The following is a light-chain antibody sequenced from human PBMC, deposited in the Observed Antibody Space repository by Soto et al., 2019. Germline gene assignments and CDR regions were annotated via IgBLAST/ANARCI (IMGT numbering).Light chain of an antibody. J-gene: IGLJ1*01. CDR1: SGHSSYA. Sequence: QPVLTQSPSAAASLGASGKLTCTLSSGHSSYASAWHQQQPENGPRYLMKLNSDGSHSKGDGIPDRFSGSISGAERYLTISSLQSEYEADYYCQTWGTGIHYVFGTGTKVTVL. CDR2: LNSDGSH. CDR3: QTWGTGIHYV. V-gene: IGLV4-69*01.